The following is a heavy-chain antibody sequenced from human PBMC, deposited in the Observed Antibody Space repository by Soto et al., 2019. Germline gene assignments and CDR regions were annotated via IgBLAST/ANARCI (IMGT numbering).Heavy chain of an antibody. CDR1: GFTFSTYW. D-gene: IGHD1-1*01. CDR3: AKDLHWYGMDV. CDR2: TDSDGTFT. Sequence: GGSLRLSCVASGFTFSTYWMHWVRQTPGEGLVWVSHTDSDGTFTHYADSVKGRFTISRDNSKNTLFLQMNSLRAEDTAVYYCAKDLHWYGMDVWGQGT. J-gene: IGHJ6*02. V-gene: IGHV3-74*01.